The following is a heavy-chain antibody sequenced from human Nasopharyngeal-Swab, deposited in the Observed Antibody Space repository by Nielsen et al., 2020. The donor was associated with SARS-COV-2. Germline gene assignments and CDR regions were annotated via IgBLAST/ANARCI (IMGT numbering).Heavy chain of an antibody. V-gene: IGHV3-33*01. J-gene: IGHJ4*02. D-gene: IGHD3-10*01. CDR2: IWSDGVNK. Sequence: GESLKISCAASGFTLSTYDMHWVRQAPGKGLEWVAHIWSDGVNKYYVDSVKGRFTISSDNSDNTLYLQMDRLRGEDTAVYYCARETHGSGSYVNFDYWGQGTLVAVS. CDR3: ARETHGSGSYVNFDY. CDR1: GFTLSTYD.